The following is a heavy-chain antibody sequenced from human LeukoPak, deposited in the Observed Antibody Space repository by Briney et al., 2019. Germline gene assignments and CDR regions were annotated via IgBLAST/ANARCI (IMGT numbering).Heavy chain of an antibody. CDR1: GFIFSTYD. Sequence: GGSLRLSCAASGFIFSTYDMHWVRQAPGKGLEWVAGISYDGRHIYYAESVKGRFTISRDNSKNTLYLQMSSLGPEDTAVYYCANGRFAETAEFDYWGQGTLVTVSS. J-gene: IGHJ4*02. D-gene: IGHD2-21*02. CDR3: ANGRFAETAEFDY. CDR2: ISYDGRHI. V-gene: IGHV3-30*18.